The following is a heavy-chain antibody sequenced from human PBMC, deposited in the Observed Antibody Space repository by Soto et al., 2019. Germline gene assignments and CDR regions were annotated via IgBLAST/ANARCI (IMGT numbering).Heavy chain of an antibody. D-gene: IGHD3-22*01. CDR1: GGSFSGYY. CDR2: IYYSGST. Sequence: SETLSLTCAVYGGSFSGYYWSWIRQPPGKGLEWIGYIYYSGSTNYNPSLKSRVTISVDTSKNQFSLKLSSVTAADTAVYYCARDRGRYYYDSSGYFHDAFDIWGQGTMVTVSS. CDR3: ARDRGRYYYDSSGYFHDAFDI. V-gene: IGHV4-59*01. J-gene: IGHJ3*02.